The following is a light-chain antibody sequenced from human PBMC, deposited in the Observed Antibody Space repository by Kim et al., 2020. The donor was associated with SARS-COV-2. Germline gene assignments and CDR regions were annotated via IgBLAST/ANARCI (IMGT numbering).Light chain of an antibody. CDR2: RNN. J-gene: IGLJ2*01. V-gene: IGLV3-9*01. Sequence: SYELTQPLSVSVTLGQTAKISCGGNNIGGKHVHWYQQKPGQAPVAVIFRNNNLPSGIPERFSGSNSGNAATLSSSRVQVGDEAVYFCQVWDSNTVIFGGGTQLTVL. CDR3: QVWDSNTVI. CDR1: NIGGKH.